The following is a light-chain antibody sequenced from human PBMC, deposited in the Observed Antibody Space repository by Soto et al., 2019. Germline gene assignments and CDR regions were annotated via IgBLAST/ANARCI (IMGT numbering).Light chain of an antibody. CDR2: AAS. CDR1: QSVGRN. J-gene: IGKJ3*01. Sequence: EIVVTQSPGILSVSPGDRATLSCRASQSVGRNLAWYQQKPGQAPTLLIYAASTRATGPPARFSGSGSVKDFTLTISSLQSEYFAVYYCQEYSKWPLFTFGPGTRVDIK. V-gene: IGKV3-15*01. CDR3: QEYSKWPLFT.